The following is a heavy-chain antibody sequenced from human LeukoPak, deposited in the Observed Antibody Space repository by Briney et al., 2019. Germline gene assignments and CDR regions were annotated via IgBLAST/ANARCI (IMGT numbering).Heavy chain of an antibody. CDR1: GFTSVANY. J-gene: IGHJ4*02. V-gene: IGHV3-53*01. Sequence: GGSLNLSSAASGFTSVANYMTWVRKPPGKGRKWASVIYSNNTTFYADSVKGRFTISRDNSKNTLYLQMNSLRAEDTAVYYCAKGITVMMVAPGYWGQGTLVTVSS. D-gene: IGHD3-22*01. CDR2: IYSNNTT. CDR3: AKGITVMMVAPGY.